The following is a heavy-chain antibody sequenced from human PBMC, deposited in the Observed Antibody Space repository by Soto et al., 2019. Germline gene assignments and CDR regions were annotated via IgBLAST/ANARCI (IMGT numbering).Heavy chain of an antibody. J-gene: IGHJ3*02. CDR3: ARNRFFDI. CDR2: IYHSGST. V-gene: IGHV4-30-2*01. CDR1: GGSISSGGYS. Sequence: SETLSLTCAVSGGSISSGGYSWSWIRQPPGKGLEWIGYIYHSGSTYYNPSLKSRVTISVDRSKNQFSLKLSSVTAADTAVYYCARNRFFDIWGQGRMVTVSS.